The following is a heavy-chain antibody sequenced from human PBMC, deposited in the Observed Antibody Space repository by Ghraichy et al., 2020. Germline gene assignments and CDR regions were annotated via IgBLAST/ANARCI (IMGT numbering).Heavy chain of an antibody. D-gene: IGHD2-2*01. CDR3: ARVVVPAAIWIQYFDL. V-gene: IGHV1-18*04. CDR2: ISAYNGNT. Sequence: ASVKVSCKASGYTFTSYGISWVRQAPGQGLEWMGWISAYNGNTNYAQKLQGRVTMTTDTSTSTAYMELRSLRSDDTAVYYCARVVVPAAIWIQYFDLWGRGTLVTVSS. J-gene: IGHJ2*01. CDR1: GYTFTSYG.